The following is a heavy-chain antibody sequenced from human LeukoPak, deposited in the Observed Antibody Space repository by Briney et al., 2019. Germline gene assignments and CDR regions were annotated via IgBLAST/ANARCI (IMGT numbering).Heavy chain of an antibody. D-gene: IGHD3-22*01. J-gene: IGHJ4*02. CDR2: IYTGGST. V-gene: IGHV4-4*07. Sequence: SETLSLTCTVSGGSISSYYRSWIRQPAGKGLEWIGRIYTGGSTNYNPSLKSRVTMSVDTSKNQFSLKLSSVTAADTAVYYCARIYYDSSGYYPHFDYWGQGALVTVSS. CDR1: GGSISSYY. CDR3: ARIYYDSSGYYPHFDY.